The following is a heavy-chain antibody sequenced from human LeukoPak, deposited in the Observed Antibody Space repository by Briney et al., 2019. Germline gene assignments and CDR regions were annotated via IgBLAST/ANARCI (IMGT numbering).Heavy chain of an antibody. CDR2: GDYSGGT. CDR1: GDSFSRVTDY. V-gene: IGHV4-39*07. Sequence: SETLSLTCTVSGDSFSRVTDYWAWIRQPPGKGRGWIARGDYSGGTYYNPSLESRVAISADMSKNQFSLKLTSVTGADTAVYYCAGERGEEYSSGWYKRNYFDNWGQGIRVTVSS. D-gene: IGHD6-19*01. J-gene: IGHJ4*02. CDR3: AGERGEEYSSGWYKRNYFDN.